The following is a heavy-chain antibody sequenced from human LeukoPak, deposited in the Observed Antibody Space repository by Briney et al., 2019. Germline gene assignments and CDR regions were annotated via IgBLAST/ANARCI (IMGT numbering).Heavy chain of an antibody. V-gene: IGHV3-23*01. CDR3: ARAPSPVEMATIHFDY. CDR1: GFTFSSYA. D-gene: IGHD5-24*01. Sequence: GGSLRLSCAASGFTFSSYAMSWVRQAPGKGLEWVSAISGSGGSTYYADSVKGRFTISRDNAKNSLYLQMNSLRAEDTAVYYCARAPSPVEMATIHFDYWGQGTLVTVSS. J-gene: IGHJ4*02. CDR2: ISGSGGST.